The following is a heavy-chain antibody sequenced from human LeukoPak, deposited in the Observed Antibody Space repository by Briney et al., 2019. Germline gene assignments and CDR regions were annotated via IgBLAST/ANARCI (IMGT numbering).Heavy chain of an antibody. Sequence: GGSLRLSCAASGFNFSSFVMHWVRQAPGKGLEWVAVIWYDGSNKYYADSVKGRFTISRDNSKNTLYLQMNSLRAENTAVYYCARGPSAYPKCFDYWGQGTLVTVSS. CDR2: IWYDGSNK. V-gene: IGHV3-33*01. J-gene: IGHJ4*02. D-gene: IGHD5-12*01. CDR1: GFNFSSFV. CDR3: ARGPSAYPKCFDY.